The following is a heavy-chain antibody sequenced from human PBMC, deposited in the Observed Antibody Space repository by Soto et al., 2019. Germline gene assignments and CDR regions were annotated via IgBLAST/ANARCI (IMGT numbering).Heavy chain of an antibody. D-gene: IGHD3-22*01. Sequence: HPGGSLRLSCAASGFTFSSYSMNWVRQAPGKGLEWVSYISSSSSTIYYADSVKGRFTISRDNAKNSLYLQMNSLRAEDTAVYYCARDAEPWIVVNYYYYGMDVWGQGTTVTVSS. J-gene: IGHJ6*02. CDR3: ARDAEPWIVVNYYYYGMDV. CDR2: ISSSSSTI. V-gene: IGHV3-48*01. CDR1: GFTFSSYS.